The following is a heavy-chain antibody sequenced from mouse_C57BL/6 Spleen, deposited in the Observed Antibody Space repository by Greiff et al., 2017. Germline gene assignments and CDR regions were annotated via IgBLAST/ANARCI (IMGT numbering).Heavy chain of an antibody. CDR1: GYSITSGYY. J-gene: IGHJ4*01. Sequence: ESGPGLVKPSQSLSLTCSVTGYSITSGYYWNWIRQFPGNKLEWMGYISYDGSNNYNPSLKNRISITRDTSKNQFFLKLNSVTTEDTATYYCAREFYDGYYYAMDYWGQGTSVTVSS. CDR2: ISYDGSN. CDR3: AREFYDGYYYAMDY. V-gene: IGHV3-6*01. D-gene: IGHD2-3*01.